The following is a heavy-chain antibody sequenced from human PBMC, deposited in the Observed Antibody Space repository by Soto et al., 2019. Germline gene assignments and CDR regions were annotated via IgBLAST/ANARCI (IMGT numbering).Heavy chain of an antibody. CDR1: GFTFSSYW. J-gene: IGHJ1*01. CDR3: ARLPNKSPQN. CDR2: ISNDGSS. Sequence: EVHLVESGGGLVQPGGSLRLSCVASGFTFSSYWMHWVRQAPGKGLVWVSSISNDGSSIYADPVKGRFTISRDNAKNTLYLQMTSLRAEDTAVYDCARLPNKSPQNWGQGNLVIVSP. V-gene: IGHV3-74*01.